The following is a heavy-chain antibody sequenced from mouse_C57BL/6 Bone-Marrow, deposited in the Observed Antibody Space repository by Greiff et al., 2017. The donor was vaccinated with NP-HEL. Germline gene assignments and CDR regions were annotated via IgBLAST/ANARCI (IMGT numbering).Heavy chain of an antibody. CDR1: GYTFTSYW. J-gene: IGHJ2*01. Sequence: QVHVKQSGAELAKPGASVKLSCKASGYTFTSYWMHWVKQRPGQGLEWIGYINPSSGYTKYNQKFKDKATLTADKSSSTAYMQLSSLTYEDSAVYYCASIYYGYDGVYFDYWGQGTTLTVSS. V-gene: IGHV1-7*01. D-gene: IGHD2-2*01. CDR2: INPSSGYT. CDR3: ASIYYGYDGVYFDY.